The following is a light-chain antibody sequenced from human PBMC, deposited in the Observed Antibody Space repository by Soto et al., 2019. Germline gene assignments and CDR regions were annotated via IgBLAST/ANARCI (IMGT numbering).Light chain of an antibody. CDR3: QQYNNLPPT. CDR2: SSS. CDR1: QRISTN. Sequence: DIEMTQSPPILSVSPGEGATLSCRASQRISTNLAWYQHIPGQAPRLLIVSSSRRPTDVPARFSGSGSGTDFTLTISSLQSEDSAFYYCQQYNNLPPTFGQGTKVDIE. J-gene: IGKJ1*01. V-gene: IGKV3-15*01.